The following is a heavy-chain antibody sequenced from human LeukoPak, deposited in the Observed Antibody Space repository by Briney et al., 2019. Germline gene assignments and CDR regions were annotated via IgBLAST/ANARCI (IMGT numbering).Heavy chain of an antibody. V-gene: IGHV4-61*02. CDR1: GGSISSGSYY. J-gene: IGHJ4*02. CDR2: IYTSGST. Sequence: SQTLSLTCTVPGGSISSGSYYWSWIRQPAGKGLEWIGRIYTSGSTNYNPSLKSRVTISVDTSKNQFSLKLSSVTAADTAVYYCARSVGATVDYWGQGTLVTVSS. D-gene: IGHD1-26*01. CDR3: ARSVGATVDY.